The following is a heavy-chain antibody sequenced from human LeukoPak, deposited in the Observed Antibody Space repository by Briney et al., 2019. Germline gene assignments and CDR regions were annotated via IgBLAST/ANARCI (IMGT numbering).Heavy chain of an antibody. Sequence: GGSLRLSCAASGFTFSSYSMNWVRQAPGKGLEWVSYISSSSSTIYYADSVKGRFTISRDNAKNSLYLQMNSLRAEDTAVYYCAREGGNFWRKNCFDYWGQGTLVTVSS. CDR3: AREGGNFWRKNCFDY. J-gene: IGHJ4*02. V-gene: IGHV3-48*04. D-gene: IGHD3-3*01. CDR2: ISSSSSTI. CDR1: GFTFSSYS.